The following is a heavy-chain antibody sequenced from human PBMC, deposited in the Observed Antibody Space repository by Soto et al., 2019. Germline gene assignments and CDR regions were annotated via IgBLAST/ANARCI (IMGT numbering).Heavy chain of an antibody. Sequence: QVTLKESGPVLVKPTETLTLRCTVSGLSITDSEMGVSWIRQPPGQPLEWLAHIDSSGEKSYRTFLKSRLAISKDTSKSQIVLTMPNMHPADTATYYCARRHLAVAVSPWFDPWGQRIPVTVSS. CDR2: IDSSGEK. V-gene: IGHV2-26*01. D-gene: IGHD6-19*01. CDR3: ARRHLAVAVSPWFDP. J-gene: IGHJ5*02. CDR1: GLSITDSEMG.